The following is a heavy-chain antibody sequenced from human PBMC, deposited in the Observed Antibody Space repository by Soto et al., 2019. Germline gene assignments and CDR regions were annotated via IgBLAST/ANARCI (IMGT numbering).Heavy chain of an antibody. Sequence: GESLKISCQGSGYQFSDYWIGWVRQMPGKGLEWMGILYPGDSGTKYSPSFQGHVTFSVDTSISTAFLQWDSLQASDTAIYYCARQHYNFWSGSYNGSSYFDFWGRGTLVTVSS. J-gene: IGHJ2*01. V-gene: IGHV5-51*01. CDR3: ARQHYNFWSGSYNGSSYFDF. CDR1: GYQFSDYW. CDR2: LYPGDSGT. D-gene: IGHD3-3*01.